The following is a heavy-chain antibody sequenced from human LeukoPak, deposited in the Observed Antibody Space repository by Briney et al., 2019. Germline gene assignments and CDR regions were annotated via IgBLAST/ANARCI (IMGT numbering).Heavy chain of an antibody. V-gene: IGHV4-31*03. Sequence: SETLSLTCTVSGGSISSGGYYWSWIRQHPGKGLEWIGYIYYSGSTYYNPSLKSRVTISVDKSKNQFSLKLSSVTAADTAVYYCASAVGATTHWYYYGMDVWGQGTTVTVSS. CDR1: GGSISSGGYY. D-gene: IGHD1-26*01. CDR2: IYYSGST. J-gene: IGHJ6*02. CDR3: ASAVGATTHWYYYGMDV.